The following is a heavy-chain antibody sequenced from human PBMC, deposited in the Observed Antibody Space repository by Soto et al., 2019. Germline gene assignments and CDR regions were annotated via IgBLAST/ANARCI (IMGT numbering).Heavy chain of an antibody. J-gene: IGHJ4*02. V-gene: IGHV4-30-4*01. CDR3: ARQKYYNILTGYLFDY. Sequence: PSETLSLTCTVSGGSISSGDYYWSWIRQPPGKGLEWIGYIYYSGSTYYNPSLKSRVTISVDTSKNQFSLKLSSVTAADTAVYYCARQKYYNILTGYLFDYWGQGTLVTVSS. CDR1: GGSISSGDYY. CDR2: IYYSGST. D-gene: IGHD3-9*01.